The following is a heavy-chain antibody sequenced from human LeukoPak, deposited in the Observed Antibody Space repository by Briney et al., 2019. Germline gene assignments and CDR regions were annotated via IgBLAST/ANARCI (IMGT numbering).Heavy chain of an antibody. CDR3: TRELEYYYDSSGFSDAFDI. CDR1: GFTFSGSA. Sequence: PGGSLRLSCAASGFTFSGSAMHWVRQASGKGLEWVGRIRSKANSYATAYAASVKGRFTISRDDSKNTAYLQMNSLKTEDTAVYYCTRELEYYYDSSGFSDAFDIWGQGTMVTVSS. D-gene: IGHD3-22*01. V-gene: IGHV3-73*01. CDR2: IRSKANSYAT. J-gene: IGHJ3*02.